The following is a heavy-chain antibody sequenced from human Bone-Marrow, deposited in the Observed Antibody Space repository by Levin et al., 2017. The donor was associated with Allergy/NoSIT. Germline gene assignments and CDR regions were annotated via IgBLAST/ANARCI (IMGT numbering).Heavy chain of an antibody. CDR3: ARGVAGTSGGGYYYGMDG. Sequence: ASVKVSCKASGYTFTGYYMHWVRQAPGQGLEWMGWINPNSGGTNYAQKFQGWVTMTRDTSISTAYMELSRLRSDDTAVYYCARGVAGTSGGGYYYGMDGWGQGTTVTVSS. V-gene: IGHV1-2*04. CDR2: INPNSGGT. D-gene: IGHD6-19*01. CDR1: GYTFTGYY. J-gene: IGHJ6*02.